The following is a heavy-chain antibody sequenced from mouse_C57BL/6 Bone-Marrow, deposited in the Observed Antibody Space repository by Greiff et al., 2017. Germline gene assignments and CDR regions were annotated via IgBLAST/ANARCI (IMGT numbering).Heavy chain of an antibody. CDR2: IWTVGGA. V-gene: IGHV2-9-1*01. Sequence: VQLMESGPGLVAPSPSLSITCTVSGFSLTSYAISWVRQPPGKGLEWLGVIWTVGGATYNYAPNSRLGISKDNTKSQVVLKRNSMQTDDTARYYCARYGNPAYWGQGTLVTVSA. D-gene: IGHD2-10*02. CDR3: ARYGNPAY. CDR1: GFSLTSYA. J-gene: IGHJ3*01.